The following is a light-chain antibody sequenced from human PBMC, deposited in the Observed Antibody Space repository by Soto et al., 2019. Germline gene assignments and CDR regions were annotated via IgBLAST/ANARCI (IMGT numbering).Light chain of an antibody. CDR1: SSDVGGYNY. CDR3: SSYTSSSTTV. J-gene: IGLJ2*01. CDR2: DVS. Sequence: QSVLTQPASVSGSPGQSITISCTGTSSDVGGYNYVSWYHQHPGKAPKLMIYDVSNRPSGVSNRFSGSKSGNTASLTISGLQAEDEADYYCSSYTSSSTTVFGGGTKLTVL. V-gene: IGLV2-14*01.